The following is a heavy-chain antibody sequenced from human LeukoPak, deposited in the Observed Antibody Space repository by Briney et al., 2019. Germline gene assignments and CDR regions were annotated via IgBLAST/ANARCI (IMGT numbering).Heavy chain of an antibody. CDR1: GFTFSDYY. J-gene: IGHJ5*02. V-gene: IGHV3-11*01. D-gene: IGHD2-15*01. Sequence: PGGSLRLSCAASGFTFSDYYMSWIRQAPGKGLEWVSYISSSGSTIYYADSVKGRFTISRDNAKNSLYLQMNSLRAEDTAVYYCARWGCSGGSCYSRSVWFDPWGQGTLVTVSS. CDR2: ISSSGSTI. CDR3: ARWGCSGGSCYSRSVWFDP.